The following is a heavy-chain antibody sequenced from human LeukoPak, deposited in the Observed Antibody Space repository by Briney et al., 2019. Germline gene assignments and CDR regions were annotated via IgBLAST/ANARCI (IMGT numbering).Heavy chain of an antibody. V-gene: IGHV1-24*01. D-gene: IGHD3-3*01. CDR2: FDPEDGET. CDR1: GYAFTSYG. J-gene: IGHJ4*02. Sequence: ASVKVSCKASGYAFTSYGISWVRQAPGKGLEWMGGFDPEDGETIYAQKFQGRVTMTEDTSTDTAYMELSSLRSEDTAVYYCATVRRFLEWLFDYWGQGTLVTVSS. CDR3: ATVRRFLEWLFDY.